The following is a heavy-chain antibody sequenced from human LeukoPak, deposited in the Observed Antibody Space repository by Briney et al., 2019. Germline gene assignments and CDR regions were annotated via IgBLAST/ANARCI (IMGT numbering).Heavy chain of an antibody. Sequence: ASVKVSCKASGYTFTGYYMHWVRQAPGQGLEWMGWINPNSGGTNHAQKFQGRGTMTRGTSISAAYMELSRLRSDDTAVYYCARDRPLDADDYYGFYYFDYWGQGTLVTVSS. CDR2: INPNSGGT. J-gene: IGHJ4*02. D-gene: IGHD3-10*01. CDR3: ARDRPLDADDYYGFYYFDY. CDR1: GYTFTGYY. V-gene: IGHV1-2*02.